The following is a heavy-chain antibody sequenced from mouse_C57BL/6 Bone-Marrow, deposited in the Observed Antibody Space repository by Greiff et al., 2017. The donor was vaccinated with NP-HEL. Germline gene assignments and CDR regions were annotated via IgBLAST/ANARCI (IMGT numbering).Heavy chain of an antibody. CDR1: GYTFTSYW. CDR2: IDPSDSYT. CDR3: ARWGYDGYWRFAY. V-gene: IGHV1-59*01. Sequence: VQLQQPGAELVRPGTSVKLSCKASGYTFTSYWMHWVKQRPGQGLEWIGVIDPSDSYTNYNQKFKGKATLTVDTSSSTAYMQLSSLTSEDSAVYYCARWGYDGYWRFAYWGQGTLVTVSA. D-gene: IGHD2-3*01. J-gene: IGHJ3*01.